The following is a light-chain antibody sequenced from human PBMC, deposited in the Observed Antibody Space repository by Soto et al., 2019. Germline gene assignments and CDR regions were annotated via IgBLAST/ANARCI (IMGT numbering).Light chain of an antibody. Sequence: EIVLTQSPATLSLSPGERATLSCRASQSVNSYLAWYQQKPGQAPRLLISGASSRATGFPDRFSGSGSGTDFSLTISRLEPEDSAVYYCQQYSSPPRTFGQGTKVEIK. J-gene: IGKJ1*01. V-gene: IGKV3-20*01. CDR2: GAS. CDR3: QQYSSPPRT. CDR1: QSVNSY.